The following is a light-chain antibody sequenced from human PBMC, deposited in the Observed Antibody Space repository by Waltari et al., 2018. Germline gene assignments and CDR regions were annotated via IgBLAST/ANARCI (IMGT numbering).Light chain of an antibody. Sequence: EIVLTQSPATLSVSPGERATLSCRASQSFSSNLAWYQQKPGQAPRLLITGSSTRATGIPASVSGSGSGTEFTRTISSMQSEDFAVYYCQQYNNWPQTFGQGTKVEIK. J-gene: IGKJ1*01. V-gene: IGKV3-15*01. CDR2: GSS. CDR3: QQYNNWPQT. CDR1: QSFSSN.